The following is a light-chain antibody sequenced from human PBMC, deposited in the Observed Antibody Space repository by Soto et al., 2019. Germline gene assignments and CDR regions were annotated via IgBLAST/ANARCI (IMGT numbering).Light chain of an antibody. CDR1: SSNIGAGYD. Sequence: QSVLTQPPSVSGAPGQRVTISCTGSSSNIGAGYDVHGYQQLPGRAPKLLIYANSNRPSGVPDRFSGSRSGTSASLAITGLQAEDEADYSCQSYDSSLSGFYVFGTGTKLTVL. V-gene: IGLV1-40*01. J-gene: IGLJ1*01. CDR2: ANS. CDR3: QSYDSSLSGFYV.